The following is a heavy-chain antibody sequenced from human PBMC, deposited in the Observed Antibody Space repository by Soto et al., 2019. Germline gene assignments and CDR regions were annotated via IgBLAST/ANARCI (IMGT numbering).Heavy chain of an antibody. CDR3: ARGHGITMIVAPFDY. Sequence: XATLSLTCADAGYSIISGYYWGSIRQPPGKGLEWIGSIYHSGSTYYNPSLKSRVTISVDTSKNQFSLKLSSVTAADTAVYYCARGHGITMIVAPFDYWGQVSLVTVSA. CDR2: IYHSGST. CDR1: GYSIISGYY. V-gene: IGHV4-38-2*01. J-gene: IGHJ4*02. D-gene: IGHD3-22*01.